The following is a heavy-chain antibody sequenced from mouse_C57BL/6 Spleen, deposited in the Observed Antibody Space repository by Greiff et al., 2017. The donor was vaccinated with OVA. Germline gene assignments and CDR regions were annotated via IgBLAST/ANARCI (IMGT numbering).Heavy chain of an antibody. CDR3: ARGGYYGLHWYFDV. CDR2: IHPNSGST. D-gene: IGHD1-1*01. V-gene: IGHV1-64*01. CDR1: GYTFTSYW. Sequence: VQLQQPGAELVKPGASVKLSCKASGYTFTSYWMHWVKQRPGQGLEWIGMIHPNSGSTNYNEKFKSKATLTVDKSSSTAYMQLSSLTSEDSAVYYCARGGYYGLHWYFDVWGTGTTVTVSS. J-gene: IGHJ1*03.